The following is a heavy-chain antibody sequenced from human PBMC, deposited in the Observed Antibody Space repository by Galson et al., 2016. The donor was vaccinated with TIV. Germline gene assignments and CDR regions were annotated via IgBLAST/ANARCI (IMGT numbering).Heavy chain of an antibody. J-gene: IGHJ4*02. CDR2: IIPILGIT. D-gene: IGHD1-26*01. CDR3: ARGGSGSAIDY. CDR1: RGTFSSYA. V-gene: IGHV1-69*04. Sequence: SVKVSCKASRGTFSSYAISWVRQDPGQGLEWMGRIIPILGITNYAQKFQGRVTITVDEFTSTANMELSSLKSDDTAVYYCARGGSGSAIDYWGQGILVTVSS.